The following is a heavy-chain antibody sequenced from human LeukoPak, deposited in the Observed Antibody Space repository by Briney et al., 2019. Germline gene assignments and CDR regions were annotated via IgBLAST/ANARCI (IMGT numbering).Heavy chain of an antibody. J-gene: IGHJ4*02. D-gene: IGHD2-15*01. CDR2: INHSGST. CDR3: ARVRCSGGSCYSDY. CDR1: GGSFSGYY. Sequence: SETLSLTCAVYGGSFSGYYWSWIRQPPGKGLEWIGEINHSGSTNYNPSLKSRVTISVDTSKNQFSLKLSSVTVADTAVYYCARVRCSGGSCYSDYWGQGTLVTVSS. V-gene: IGHV4-34*01.